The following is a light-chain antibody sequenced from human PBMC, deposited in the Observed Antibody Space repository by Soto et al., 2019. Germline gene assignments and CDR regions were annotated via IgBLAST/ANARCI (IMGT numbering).Light chain of an antibody. J-gene: IGKJ4*01. CDR3: QHYDCSPLP. CDR1: QSISSSY. V-gene: IGKV3-20*01. Sequence: EIVLTQSPGTLSLSPGERTTLSCKASQSISSSYLAWYKKRAGQPPRLLIYGASSRATGIPYRFSGSGSGTDFTLTISRLEPLDFAIYYCQHYDCSPLPFGGGTKVEIK. CDR2: GAS.